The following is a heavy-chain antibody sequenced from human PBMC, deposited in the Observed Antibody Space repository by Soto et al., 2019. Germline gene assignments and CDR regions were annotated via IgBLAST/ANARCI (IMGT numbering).Heavy chain of an antibody. D-gene: IGHD6-13*01. CDR2: MNPNSGNT. V-gene: IGHV1-8*01. J-gene: IGHJ6*02. Sequence: ASVKVSCKASGYTFTSYDINWVRQATGQGLEWMGWMNPNSGNTGYAQKFQGRVTMTTDTSTSTAYMELRSLRSDDTAVYYCARGGDSSSWYIIHYYYGMDVWGQGTTVTVSS. CDR3: ARGGDSSSWYIIHYYYGMDV. CDR1: GYTFTSYD.